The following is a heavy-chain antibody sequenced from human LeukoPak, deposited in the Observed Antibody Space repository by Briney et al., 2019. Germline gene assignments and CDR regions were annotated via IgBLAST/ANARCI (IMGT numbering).Heavy chain of an antibody. Sequence: SETLSLTCTVSGGSISSYYWSWIRQPPGKGLKWIGYIYYSGSTNYNPSLKSRVTISVDTSKNQFSLKLSSATAADTAVYYCARLTGCSSTSCYMGDYYYYMDVWGKGTTVTISS. CDR3: ARLTGCSSTSCYMGDYYYYMDV. J-gene: IGHJ6*03. D-gene: IGHD2-2*02. CDR1: GGSISSYY. V-gene: IGHV4-59*12. CDR2: IYYSGST.